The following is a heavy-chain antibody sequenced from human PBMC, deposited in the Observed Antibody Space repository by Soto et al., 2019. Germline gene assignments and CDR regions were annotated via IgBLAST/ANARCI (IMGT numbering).Heavy chain of an antibody. Sequence: PGGSLRPSWAATAFTFSSYGIHWVRQAPGKWLEWVAVVSYDGTNTYYADSVKGRFTISRDNSKKTLYLQMNSLKSEDTAVYYCAKACDDYFFDYWGQGALVTVSS. CDR2: VSYDGTNT. V-gene: IGHV3-30*18. CDR3: AKACDDYFFDY. CDR1: AFTFSSYG. J-gene: IGHJ4*02. D-gene: IGHD2-21*02.